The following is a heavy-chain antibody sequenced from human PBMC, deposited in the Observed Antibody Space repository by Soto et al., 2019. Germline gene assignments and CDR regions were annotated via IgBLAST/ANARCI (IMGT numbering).Heavy chain of an antibody. CDR3: ARDLLSQYQLPPRVVYYYGMDV. CDR2: ISYGGSNK. D-gene: IGHD2-2*01. CDR1: GFTFSSYA. Sequence: GGSLRLSCAASGFTFSSYAMHWVRQAPGKGLEWVAVISYGGSNKYYADSVKGRFTISRDNSKNTLYLQMNSLRAEDTAVYYCARDLLSQYQLPPRVVYYYGMDVWGQGTTVTVSS. V-gene: IGHV3-30-3*01. J-gene: IGHJ6*02.